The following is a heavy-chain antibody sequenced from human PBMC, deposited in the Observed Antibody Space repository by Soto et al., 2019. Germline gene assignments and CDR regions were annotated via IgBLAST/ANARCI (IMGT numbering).Heavy chain of an antibody. Sequence: SETLSLTCAVSGGSISSGGYSWSWIRQHPGKGLEWIGYIYYSGSTYYNPSLKSRVTISVDTSKNQFSLKLSSVTAADTAVYYCARGGFWRGMDVWGQGTTVTVSS. CDR2: IYYSGST. CDR3: ARGGFWRGMDV. D-gene: IGHD3-3*01. V-gene: IGHV4-31*11. J-gene: IGHJ6*02. CDR1: GGSISSGGYS.